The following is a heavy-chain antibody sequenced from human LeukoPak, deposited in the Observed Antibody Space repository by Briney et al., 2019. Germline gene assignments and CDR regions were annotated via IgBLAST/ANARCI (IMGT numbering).Heavy chain of an antibody. J-gene: IGHJ4*02. Sequence: PGGSLRLSCAASEFTVSSNYMSWVRQAPGKGLEWVSVIYSGGSTYYADSVKGRFTISRDNSKNTLYLQMNSLRAEDTAVYYCAREARLTGSDYWGQGTLVTVSS. CDR1: EFTVSSNY. CDR3: AREARLTGSDY. CDR2: IYSGGST. D-gene: IGHD1-1*01. V-gene: IGHV3-66*01.